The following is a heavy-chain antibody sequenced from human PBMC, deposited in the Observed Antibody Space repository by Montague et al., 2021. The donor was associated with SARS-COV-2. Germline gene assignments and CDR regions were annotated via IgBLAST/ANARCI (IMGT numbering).Heavy chain of an antibody. CDR3: ARDSMAAAAWWYYGMDV. V-gene: IGHV3-66*01. D-gene: IGHD6-25*01. CDR2: IYSDGTT. J-gene: IGHJ6*02. CDR1: GFTFSSYG. Sequence: SLRLSCAASGFTFSSYGMHWVRQAPGKGLEWVSVIYSDGTTYYADSVNGRFTISRDNSKNTLYLQMDSLRAEDTAVYYCARDSMAAAAWWYYGMDVWGQGTTVTVS.